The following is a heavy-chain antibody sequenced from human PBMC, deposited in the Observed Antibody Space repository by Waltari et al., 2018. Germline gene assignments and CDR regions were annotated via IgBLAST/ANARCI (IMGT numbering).Heavy chain of an antibody. D-gene: IGHD7-27*01. CDR2: IYTSGST. V-gene: IGHV4-4*07. CDR3: ARAGGPGDNWGSAYDAFDI. CDR1: GGSISSYY. J-gene: IGHJ3*02. Sequence: QVQLQESGPGLVKPSETLSLTCTVSGGSISSYYWSWIRQPAGKGLEWIGRIYTSGSTNYNPSLKSRVTMSVDTSKNQCSLKLSSVTAADTAVYYCARAGGPGDNWGSAYDAFDIWGQGTMVTVSS.